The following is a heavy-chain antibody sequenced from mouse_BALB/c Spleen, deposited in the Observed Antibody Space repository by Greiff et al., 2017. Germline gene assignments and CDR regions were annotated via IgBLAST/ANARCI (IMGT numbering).Heavy chain of an antibody. CDR3: VRDGGNYYAMDY. CDR2: IWTGGGT. D-gene: IGHD2-1*01. V-gene: IGHV2-9-2*01. Sequence: VQVVESGPGLVAPSQSLSITCTVSGFSLTSYDISWIRQPPGKGLEWLGVIWTGGGTNYNSAFMSRLSISKDNSKSQVFLKMNSLQTDDTAIYYCVRDGGNYYAMDYWGQGTSVTVSS. CDR1: GFSLTSYD. J-gene: IGHJ4*01.